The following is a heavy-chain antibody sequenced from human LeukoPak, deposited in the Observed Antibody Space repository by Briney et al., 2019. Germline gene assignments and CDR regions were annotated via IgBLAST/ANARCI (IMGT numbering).Heavy chain of an antibody. CDR1: GFTFSSYS. V-gene: IGHV3-48*04. J-gene: IGHJ4*02. Sequence: GGSLRLSCAASGFTFSSYSMNWVRQAPGKGLEWVSYISSSSSTIYYADSVKGRFTISRDNAKNSLYLQMNSLRAEDTAVCSSASPLVTTIEGYWGQGTLVTVSS. CDR3: ASPLVTTIEGY. CDR2: ISSSSSTI. D-gene: IGHD2-21*02.